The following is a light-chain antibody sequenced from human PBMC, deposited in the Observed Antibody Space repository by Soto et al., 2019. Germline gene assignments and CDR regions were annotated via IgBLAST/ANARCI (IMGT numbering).Light chain of an antibody. CDR1: QSVTTH. Sequence: EIVMTQSPATLSLSPGERATLSCRASQSVTTHLAWLQQKPGQAPRFLIYGASNRATGIPARFSGSGSGTEFTLTISSLQSEDFAIYYCLQYNNWYAFGQGTKLEIK. J-gene: IGKJ2*01. V-gene: IGKV3-15*01. CDR2: GAS. CDR3: LQYNNWYA.